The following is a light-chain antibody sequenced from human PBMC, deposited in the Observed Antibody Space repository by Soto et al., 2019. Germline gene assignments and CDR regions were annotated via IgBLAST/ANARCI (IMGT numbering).Light chain of an antibody. Sequence: IVLTQSPGTLSLSPGERSTLSCRSSQSVSSSYLAWYQQKPGQAPRLLIYGASSRATGIPDRFSGSGSGTDFTLTISRLEPEDFAVYYCQQYNNWPRTFGQRTKVDIK. CDR3: QQYNNWPRT. CDR1: QSVSSSY. CDR2: GAS. V-gene: IGKV3-20*01. J-gene: IGKJ1*01.